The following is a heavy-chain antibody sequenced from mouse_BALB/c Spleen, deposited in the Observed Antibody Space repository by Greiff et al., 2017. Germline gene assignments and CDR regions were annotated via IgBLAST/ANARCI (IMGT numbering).Heavy chain of an antibody. Sequence: EVKLEESGGGLVKPGGSLKLSCAASGFTFSSYAMSWVRQTPEKRLEWVASISSGGSTYYPDSVKGRFTISRDNARNILYLQMSSLRSEDTAMYYCASITTVVAFDYWGQGTTLTVSS. CDR3: ASITTVVAFDY. V-gene: IGHV5-6-5*01. CDR1: GFTFSSYA. CDR2: ISSGGST. D-gene: IGHD1-1*01. J-gene: IGHJ2*01.